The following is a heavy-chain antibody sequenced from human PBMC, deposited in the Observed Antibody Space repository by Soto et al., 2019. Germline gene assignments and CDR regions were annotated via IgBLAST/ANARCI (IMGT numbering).Heavy chain of an antibody. D-gene: IGHD2-8*01. CDR1: GYSFTDYH. Sequence: WASVKVSCKASGYSFTDYHIHWVRQAPGQGLEWLGRINPKSGSTSNAQKFQGWVTMTTDTSISTASMELTRLTSDDTAIYYCARGDSTDCSNDVCSFFYNHGMDVWGQGTTVTVSS. CDR2: INPKSGST. CDR3: ARGDSTDCSNDVCSFFYNHGMDV. J-gene: IGHJ6*02. V-gene: IGHV1-2*04.